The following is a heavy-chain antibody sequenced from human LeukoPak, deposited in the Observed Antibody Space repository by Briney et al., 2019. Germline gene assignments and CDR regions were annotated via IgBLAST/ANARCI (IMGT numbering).Heavy chain of an antibody. J-gene: IGHJ4*02. CDR1: GGSISSYY. V-gene: IGHV4-59*08. CDR2: IYYSGST. D-gene: IGHD3-10*01. Sequence: MPSETLSLTCTVSGGSISSYYWSWIRQPPGKGLEWIGYIYYSGSTNYNPSLKSRVTISVDTSKNQFSLKLSSVTAADTAVYYCARHYGRHYSPMLRVDYWGQGTLVTVSS. CDR3: ARHYGRHYSPMLRVDY.